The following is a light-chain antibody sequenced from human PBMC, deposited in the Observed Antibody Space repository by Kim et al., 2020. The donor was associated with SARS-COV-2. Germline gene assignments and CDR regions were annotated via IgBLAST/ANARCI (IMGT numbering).Light chain of an antibody. CDR3: QQSYSTPSYT. V-gene: IGKV1-39*01. J-gene: IGKJ2*01. CDR1: QNINTF. CDR2: AAS. Sequence: ASVGDRVTINCRASQNINTFLNWYQQKPGQAPRLLIYAASSLHSGVPSRFSGSGSGTAFTLTIASLQPEDIATYYCQQSYSTPSYTFGQGTKLEI.